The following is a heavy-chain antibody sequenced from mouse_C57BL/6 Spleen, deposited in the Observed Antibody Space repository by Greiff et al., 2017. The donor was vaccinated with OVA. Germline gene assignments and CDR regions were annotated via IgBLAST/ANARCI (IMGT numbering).Heavy chain of an antibody. CDR3: ARSDYGSSYFDY. CDR2: IYPGSGST. CDR1: GYTFTSYW. J-gene: IGHJ2*01. Sequence: QVQLKESGAELVKPGASVKMSCKASGYTFTSYWITWVKQRPGQGLEWIGDIYPGSGSTNYNEKFKSKATLTVDTSSSTAYMQLSSLTSEDAAVYYSARSDYGSSYFDYWGQGTTLTVSS. V-gene: IGHV1-55*01. D-gene: IGHD1-1*01.